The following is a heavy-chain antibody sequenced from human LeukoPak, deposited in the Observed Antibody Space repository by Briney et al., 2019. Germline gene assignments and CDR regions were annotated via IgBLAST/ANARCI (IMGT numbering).Heavy chain of an antibody. CDR1: GGTFSSYA. CDR3: ARAGYSSSWPDY. Sequence: AASVKVSFKASGGTFSSYAISWVRQAPGQGLEWMGGIIPIFGTANYAQKFQGRVTITRDTSASTAYMELSSLRSEDTAVYYCARAGYSSSWPDYWGQGTLVTVSS. D-gene: IGHD6-13*01. V-gene: IGHV1-69*05. CDR2: IIPIFGTA. J-gene: IGHJ4*02.